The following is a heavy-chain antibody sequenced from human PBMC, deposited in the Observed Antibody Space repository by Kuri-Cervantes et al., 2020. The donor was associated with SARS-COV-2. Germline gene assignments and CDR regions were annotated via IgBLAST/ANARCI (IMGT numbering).Heavy chain of an antibody. CDR3: AKSPASRDDLALYGLWFYP. J-gene: IGHJ5*02. CDR2: MSDSGST. Sequence: SETLSLTCTASGDSISSYYWNWIRQTPGKGLEWIGYMSDSGSTNYNPSLKNRVIISVDTSKNQFSLRLRSVTAADTVVYYCAKSPASRDDLALYGLWFYPWGQGTLVTVSS. V-gene: IGHV4-59*12. D-gene: IGHD3-10*01. CDR1: GDSISSYY.